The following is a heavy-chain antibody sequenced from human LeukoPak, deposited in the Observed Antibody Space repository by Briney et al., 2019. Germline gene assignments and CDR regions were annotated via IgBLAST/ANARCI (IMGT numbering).Heavy chain of an antibody. D-gene: IGHD6-13*01. CDR2: FDPEDGET. V-gene: IGHV1-24*01. CDR3: ATRRDTYSGSSWYSYFDY. J-gene: IGHJ4*02. Sequence: ASVKVSCKVSGYTLTELSMHWGRQAPGKGLEWMGGFDPEDGETIYAQKFQGRVTMTEDTSTDTAYMELSSLRSEDTAVYYCATRRDTYSGSSWYSYFDYWGQGTLVTVSS. CDR1: GYTLTELS.